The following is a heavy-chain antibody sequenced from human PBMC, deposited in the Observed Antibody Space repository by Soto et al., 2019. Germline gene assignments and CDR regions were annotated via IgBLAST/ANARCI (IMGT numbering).Heavy chain of an antibody. CDR3: ARGIGGTSDY. J-gene: IGHJ4*02. CDR2: INYSGNT. Sequence: SETLPLTCAVHCGPFSGDYWSGIRHPPGKGLEWIGEINYSGNTNYTPSLKSRVTISVDTSKKHFSLKLSSVTAADTAVYYCARGIGGTSDYWGQGPLVT. CDR1: CGPFSGDY. V-gene: IGHV4-34*01. D-gene: IGHD2-15*01.